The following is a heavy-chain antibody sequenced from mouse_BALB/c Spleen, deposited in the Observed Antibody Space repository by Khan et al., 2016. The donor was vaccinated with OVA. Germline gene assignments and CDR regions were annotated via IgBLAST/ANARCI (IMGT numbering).Heavy chain of an antibody. CDR3: SRPSYYGNPWFTY. CDR2: ISTSGSYT. CDR1: GFAFSSYD. J-gene: IGHJ3*01. Sequence: EVMLVESGGGLVRPGGSLKLSCAASGFAFSSYDMSWVRQTPEKRLEWVATISTSGSYTSYPDSAKGRFTISRDTARNTLYLQMNSLRSEDTALYYCSRPSYYGNPWFTYWGQGTLVTVSA. D-gene: IGHD2-10*01. V-gene: IGHV5-9*02.